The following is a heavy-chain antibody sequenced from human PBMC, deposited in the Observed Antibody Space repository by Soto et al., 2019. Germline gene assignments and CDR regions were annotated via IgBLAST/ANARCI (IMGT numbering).Heavy chain of an antibody. CDR2: INSDGSST. J-gene: IGHJ6*03. Sequence: PGGSLRLSCAASGFTFSSYWMHWVRQAPGKGLVWVSRINSDGSSTSYADSVKGRFTISRDNAKNTLYLQMNSLRAEDTAVYYCASLSSTAARRVESDYYYYMDVWGKGTTVTVSS. CDR3: ASLSSTAARRVESDYYYYMDV. D-gene: IGHD6-6*01. CDR1: GFTFSSYW. V-gene: IGHV3-74*01.